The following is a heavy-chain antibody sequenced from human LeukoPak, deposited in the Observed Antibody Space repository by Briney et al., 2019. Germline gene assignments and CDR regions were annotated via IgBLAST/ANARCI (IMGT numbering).Heavy chain of an antibody. CDR2: IYTSGST. J-gene: IGHJ4*02. Sequence: SETLSLTCTVSGGSISSYYWSWIRQPAGKGLEWIGRIYTSGSTNYNPSLKSRVTMSVDTSKNQFSMKLSSVTAADTAVYYCSREGEGQRGNYDFWSGYPNYYFDYWGQGTLVTVSS. CDR1: GGSISSYY. V-gene: IGHV4-4*07. D-gene: IGHD3-3*01. CDR3: SREGEGQRGNYDFWSGYPNYYFDY.